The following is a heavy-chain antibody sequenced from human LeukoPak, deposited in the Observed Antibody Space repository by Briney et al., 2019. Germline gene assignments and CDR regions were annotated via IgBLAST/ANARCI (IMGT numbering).Heavy chain of an antibody. CDR2: IYYSGST. CDR1: GGSISSSSYY. J-gene: IGHJ3*02. V-gene: IGHV4-39*07. D-gene: IGHD1-26*01. Sequence: SETLSLTCTVSGGSISSSSYYWGWIRQPPGKGLEWIGSIYYSGSTYCNPSLKSRVTISVDTSKNQFSLKLSSVTAADTAVYYCARGGGSNPNAFDIWGQGTMVTVSS. CDR3: ARGGGSNPNAFDI.